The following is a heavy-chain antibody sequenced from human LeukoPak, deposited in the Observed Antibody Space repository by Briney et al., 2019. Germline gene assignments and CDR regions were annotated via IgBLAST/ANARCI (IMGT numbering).Heavy chain of an antibody. D-gene: IGHD3-9*01. Sequence: ASVKVSCKVSGYTLTELSMHWVRQAPGKGLEWMGGFDPEDGETIYAQKFQGRVTMTEDTSTDTAYMELSSLRSEDTAVYYCAAYVVLRYFDWFRSLGYFDLWGRGTLVTVSS. CDR2: FDPEDGET. J-gene: IGHJ2*01. CDR1: GYTLTELS. CDR3: AAYVVLRYFDWFRSLGYFDL. V-gene: IGHV1-24*01.